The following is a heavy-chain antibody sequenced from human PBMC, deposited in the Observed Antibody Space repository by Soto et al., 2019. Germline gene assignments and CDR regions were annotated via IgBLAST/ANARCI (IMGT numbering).Heavy chain of an antibody. CDR1: GGTFSDSA. Sequence: QVQLVQSGAEVKKPGSSVKVSCTASGGTFSDSAISWLRQAPGQGLEWMGGIIPIFGTSNYAQKFQGRVTISAAESTNTAYMEMSSLRSDDRAVYYCARERGSGSYSRVGYYYYGVDVWGQGTTVTVSS. J-gene: IGHJ6*02. D-gene: IGHD3-10*01. CDR2: IIPIFGTS. CDR3: ARERGSGSYSRVGYYYYGVDV. V-gene: IGHV1-69*01.